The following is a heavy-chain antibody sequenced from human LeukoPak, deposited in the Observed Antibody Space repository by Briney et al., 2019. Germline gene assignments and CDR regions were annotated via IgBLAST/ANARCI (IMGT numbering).Heavy chain of an antibody. CDR2: ISGSGGGA. V-gene: IGHV3-23*01. Sequence: GGPLRLACAPSGFTFSSYAMSWVRQAPGKGREGVSAISGSGGGAYYADSVKGRFTISRDNSKNTLYLQMNSLRAEDTAVYYCAKGVWNYAYYYGMDVWGQGTTVTVSS. D-gene: IGHD1-1*01. CDR3: AKGVWNYAYYYGMDV. J-gene: IGHJ6*02. CDR1: GFTFSSYA.